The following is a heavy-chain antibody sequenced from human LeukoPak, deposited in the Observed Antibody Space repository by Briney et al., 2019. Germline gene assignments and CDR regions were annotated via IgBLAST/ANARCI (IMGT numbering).Heavy chain of an antibody. V-gene: IGHV4-34*01. CDR3: ARLLSTYYDFWSGYSSSDAFDI. J-gene: IGHJ3*02. CDR1: GGSFSGYY. CDR2: INHSGST. D-gene: IGHD3-3*01. Sequence: SETLSLTCAVYGGSFSGYYWSWIRQPPGKGLEWIGEINHSGSTNYNPSLKSRVTISVDTSKNQFSLKLSSATAADTAVYYCARLLSTYYDFWSGYSSSDAFDIWGQGTMVTVSS.